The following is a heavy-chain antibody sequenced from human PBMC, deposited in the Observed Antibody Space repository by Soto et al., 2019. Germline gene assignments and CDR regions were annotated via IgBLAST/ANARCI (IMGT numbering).Heavy chain of an antibody. J-gene: IGHJ5*02. V-gene: IGHV4-34*01. CDR3: ARVKGIYYDFWSGPTKQKYWFDP. CDR1: GGSFSGYY. D-gene: IGHD3-3*01. CDR2: INHSGST. Sequence: SETLSLTCAVYGGSFSGYYWSWIRQPPGKGLEWIGEINHSGSTNYNPSLKSRVTISVDTSKNQFSLKLSSVTAADTAVYYCARVKGIYYDFWSGPTKQKYWFDPWGQGTLVTVSS.